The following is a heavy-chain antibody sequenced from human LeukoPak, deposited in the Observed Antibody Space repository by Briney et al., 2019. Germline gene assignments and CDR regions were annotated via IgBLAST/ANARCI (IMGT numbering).Heavy chain of an antibody. CDR1: GYTFTGYY. CDR2: INPNSGGT. CDR3: ARDSLGDYGDYSTPGY. D-gene: IGHD4-17*01. Sequence: GASVKVSCKASGYTFTGYYMHWVRQAPGQGLEWMGWINPNSGGTNYAQKFQGRVTMTRDTSISTAYMELSRLRSDDTAVYYCARDSLGDYGDYSTPGYRGQGTLVTVSS. J-gene: IGHJ4*02. V-gene: IGHV1-2*02.